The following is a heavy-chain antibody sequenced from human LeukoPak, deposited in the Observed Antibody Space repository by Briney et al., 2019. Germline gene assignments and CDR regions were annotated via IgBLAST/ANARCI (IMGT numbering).Heavy chain of an antibody. D-gene: IGHD1-14*01. CDR2: IHRSGSP. Sequence: GSLRLSCAASGFTFSSYAMSWVRQPPGKGLEWIGEIHRSGSPNYNPSLQSRVTISIDRSRNQIVLELSSVTAADTAVYYCAREILGGFNPGAYWGQGILVTVSS. J-gene: IGHJ4*02. V-gene: IGHV4-4*02. CDR1: GFTFSSYAM. CDR3: AREILGGFNPGAY.